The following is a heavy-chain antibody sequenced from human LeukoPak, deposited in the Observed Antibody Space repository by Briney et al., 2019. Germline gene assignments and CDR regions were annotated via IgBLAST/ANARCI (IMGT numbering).Heavy chain of an antibody. D-gene: IGHD3-22*01. CDR1: GFTLNNAW. V-gene: IGHV3-15*01. CDR3: TTDRYYDNSELQFQH. J-gene: IGHJ1*01. Sequence: GGSLRLSCAASGFTLNNAWMSWVRQAPGKGLEWLGLIKRETDGGTIDYAAPVKGRFTISRDDSRNTLYLQMDSLKIEDTAVYYCTTDRYYDNSELQFQHWGQGTLVTVSS. CDR2: IKRETDGGTI.